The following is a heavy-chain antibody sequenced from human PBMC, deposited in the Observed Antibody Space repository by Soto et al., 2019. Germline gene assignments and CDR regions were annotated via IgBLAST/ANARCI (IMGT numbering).Heavy chain of an antibody. CDR1: GFSFSDDW. V-gene: IGHV3-74*01. Sequence: GGSLRLSCEASGFSFSDDWMHWVRQAPGKGLVWVSSVSSVGSTTDYADSVRGRFTISRDNAKNTLYLQMNSLGAEDTAVYYCVRGKYSGSYFFDYWGQGTLVTVSS. CDR2: VSSVGSTT. J-gene: IGHJ4*02. CDR3: VRGKYSGSYFFDY. D-gene: IGHD1-26*01.